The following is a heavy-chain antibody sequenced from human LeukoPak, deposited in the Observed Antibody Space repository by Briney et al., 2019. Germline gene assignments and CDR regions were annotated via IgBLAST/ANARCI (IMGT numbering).Heavy chain of an antibody. V-gene: IGHV1-69*04. Sequence: SVKVSCKASGGTFSSYAISWARQAPGQGLEWMGRIIPIFGIANYAQKFQGRVTITADKSTSTAYMELNTLRSEDTAVYYCARGSSGWYRAFDYWGQGTLVTVSS. CDR1: GGTFSSYA. J-gene: IGHJ4*02. CDR2: IIPIFGIA. CDR3: ARGSSGWYRAFDY. D-gene: IGHD6-19*01.